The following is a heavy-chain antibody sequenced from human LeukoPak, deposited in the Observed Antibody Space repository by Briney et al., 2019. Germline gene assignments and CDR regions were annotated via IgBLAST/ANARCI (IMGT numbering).Heavy chain of an antibody. J-gene: IGHJ4*02. V-gene: IGHV3-11*03. CDR2: ISSSSSYT. D-gene: IGHD2-2*01. CDR1: GFTFSDYY. Sequence: GGSLRLSCATSGFTFSDYYMSWIRQAPGKGLEWVSYISSSSSYTNYADSVKGRFTISRDNAKNSLYLQMNSLRAEDTAVYYCARYCSSTTCYDYWGQGTLVTVSS. CDR3: ARYCSSTTCYDY.